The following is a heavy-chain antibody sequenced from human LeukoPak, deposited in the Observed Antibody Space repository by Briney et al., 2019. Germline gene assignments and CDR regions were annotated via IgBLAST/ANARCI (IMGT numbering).Heavy chain of an antibody. CDR1: GYSFTSYW. J-gene: IGHJ4*02. CDR2: IYPGDSDT. V-gene: IGHV5-51*01. Sequence: GESLKISCKASGYSFTSYWIAWARQMPGKGLEWMGIIYPGDSDTRYSPSFQGQVTISADKSISTAYLQWSSLKASDTAMYYCARDKSGSASGSGRYDYWGQGTLVTVSS. D-gene: IGHD1-26*01. CDR3: ARDKSGSASGSGRYDY.